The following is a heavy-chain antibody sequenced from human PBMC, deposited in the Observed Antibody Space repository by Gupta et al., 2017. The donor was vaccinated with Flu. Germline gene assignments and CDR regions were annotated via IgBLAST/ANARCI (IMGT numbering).Heavy chain of an antibody. CDR3: ARDGDNWNYGYFDY. Sequence: QVQLVESGGGVVQPGRSRRLSCAASGFTFSSYGMHWVRQAPGKGLEWVAVIWYDVSNKYYADSVKGRFTISRDNSKNTLYLQMNSLRAEDTAVYYCARDGDNWNYGYFDYWGQGTLVTVSS. V-gene: IGHV3-33*01. CDR1: GFTFSSYG. CDR2: IWYDVSNK. J-gene: IGHJ4*02. D-gene: IGHD1-7*01.